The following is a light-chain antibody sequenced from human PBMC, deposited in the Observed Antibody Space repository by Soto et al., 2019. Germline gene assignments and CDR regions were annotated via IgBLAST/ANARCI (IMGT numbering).Light chain of an antibody. CDR2: DAS. J-gene: IGKJ5*01. V-gene: IGKV3-11*01. Sequence: VLTQSPLSLPVTLGQPASISCRAPRSVSSYLAWYQQKPGQAPSLLIYDASSRPTDIPARFSGSGSGTDFTLTISSLEPEDFALYYCQQRSNWPITFGQGTRPEIK. CDR1: RSVSSY. CDR3: QQRSNWPIT.